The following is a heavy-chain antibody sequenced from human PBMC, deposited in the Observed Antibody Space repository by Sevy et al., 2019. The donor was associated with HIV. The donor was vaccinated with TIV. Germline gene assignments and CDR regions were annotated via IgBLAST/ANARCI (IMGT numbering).Heavy chain of an antibody. Sequence: GGSLRLSCVASGFDFRTYPMNWVRQAPGKGLEWISNIRAENSGTNYADSVKGRFTGSRDNAQNSLYLQMNSLRVEDSAVFYCVRDYAVAFDHWGHGVLVTVSS. CDR2: IRAENSGT. J-gene: IGHJ4*01. V-gene: IGHV3-48*04. D-gene: IGHD4-17*01. CDR3: VRDYAVAFDH. CDR1: GFDFRTYP.